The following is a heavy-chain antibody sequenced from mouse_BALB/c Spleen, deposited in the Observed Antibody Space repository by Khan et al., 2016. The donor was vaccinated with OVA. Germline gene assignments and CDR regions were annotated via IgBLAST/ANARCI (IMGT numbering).Heavy chain of an antibody. CDR3: ARDRSDY. CDR1: GYTFTSYW. J-gene: IGHJ2*01. Sequence: VELVESGAELANPGASVKMSCKASGYTFTSYWMHWVKQRPGQGLEWIGYINPSSGYTEYNQNFRDKATLTADKSSSTAYMQLSSLTSEDSAVYYCARDRSDYWGQGTTLTVSS. CDR2: INPSSGYT. V-gene: IGHV1-7*01.